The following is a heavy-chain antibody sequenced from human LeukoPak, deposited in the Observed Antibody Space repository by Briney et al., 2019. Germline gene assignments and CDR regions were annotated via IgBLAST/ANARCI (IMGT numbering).Heavy chain of an antibody. CDR2: ISAYNGNT. V-gene: IGHV1-18*01. J-gene: IGHJ4*02. D-gene: IGHD6-19*01. CDR3: ATSLFGSSGWSLYYFDY. CDR1: GYTFTSYG. Sequence: ASVKVSCKASGYTFTSYGISWVRQAPGQGLEWMGWISAYNGNTIYAKKFQGRVTMTEDTSTDTAYMELSRLRSEDTAVYYCATSLFGSSGWSLYYFDYWGQGTLVTVSS.